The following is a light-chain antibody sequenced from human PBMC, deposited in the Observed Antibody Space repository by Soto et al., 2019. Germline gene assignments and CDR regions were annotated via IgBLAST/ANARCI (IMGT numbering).Light chain of an antibody. V-gene: IGLV1-40*01. CDR1: SSNIGAGYD. Sequence: SVLTPPPSVSGAPGQRVTISCTGSSSNIGAGYDVHWYQQLPGTAPKLLMFGNSNRPSGVPDRFSGSKSGTSASLAITGLQAEDEADYYCQSYDSSLSGYVFGTGTKLTVL. J-gene: IGLJ1*01. CDR3: QSYDSSLSGYV. CDR2: GNS.